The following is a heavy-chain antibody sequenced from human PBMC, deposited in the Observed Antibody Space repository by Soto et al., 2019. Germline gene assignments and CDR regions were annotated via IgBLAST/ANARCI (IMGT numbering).Heavy chain of an antibody. Sequence: VSVKVSCKACRYTFTCYGICWLRHSPGQGLEWMGWISAYNGNTNYAQKLQGRVTMTTDTSTSTAYMELRSLRSDDTAVYYCARPYCSSTSCYRIDAFDIWGQGTMVTVSS. J-gene: IGHJ3*02. CDR1: RYTFTCYG. CDR3: ARPYCSSTSCYRIDAFDI. V-gene: IGHV1-18*01. D-gene: IGHD2-2*01. CDR2: ISAYNGNT.